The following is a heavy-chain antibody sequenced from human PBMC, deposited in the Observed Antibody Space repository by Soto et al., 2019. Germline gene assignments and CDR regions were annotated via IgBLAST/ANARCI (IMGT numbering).Heavy chain of an antibody. D-gene: IGHD1-26*01. CDR1: GFTVSSNY. Sequence: GGSLRLSCAASGFTVSSNYMTWVRQAPGKGLEWVSVLYSGGKTYYADSVKGRFTISRDNSRNTLYLQMNSLRAEDTAVYYCASEGRTGSSTYYYYYALDVWGQGATVTVSS. J-gene: IGHJ6*02. CDR2: LYSGGKT. V-gene: IGHV3-53*01. CDR3: ASEGRTGSSTYYYYYALDV.